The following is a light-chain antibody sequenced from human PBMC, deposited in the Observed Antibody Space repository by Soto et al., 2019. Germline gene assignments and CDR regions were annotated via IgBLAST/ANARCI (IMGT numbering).Light chain of an antibody. V-gene: IGKV1-39*01. CDR1: QRIATY. Sequence: DSQITQSPSSLSASVGDRVTITCRASQRIATYLNWYQQKPGKAPKLLIYAASSLENGVPSTFSGSGSGTDFTLTISSLQPEDFATYYRQQSHSTPRTFGQGTKVDIK. J-gene: IGKJ1*01. CDR3: QQSHSTPRT. CDR2: AAS.